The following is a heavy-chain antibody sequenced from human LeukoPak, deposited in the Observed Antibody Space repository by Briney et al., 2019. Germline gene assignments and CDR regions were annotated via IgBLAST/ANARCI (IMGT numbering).Heavy chain of an antibody. D-gene: IGHD3-16*01. CDR1: GGSVSSGNYY. V-gene: IGHV4-61*01. CDR2: IYYSGST. Sequence: SETLSLTCTVSGGSVSSGNYYWSWIRQPPGKGLEWIGYIYYSGSTNYNPSLKSRVTMSVDTSKNQFSLKLSSVTAADTAVYYCARAKERGSLLLDSWGQGSRVTVSS. J-gene: IGHJ4*02. CDR3: ARAKERGSLLLDS.